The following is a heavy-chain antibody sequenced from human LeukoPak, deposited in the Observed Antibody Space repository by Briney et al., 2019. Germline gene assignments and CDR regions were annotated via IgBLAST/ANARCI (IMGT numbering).Heavy chain of an antibody. CDR3: ATDTMIVVVIGYFDY. V-gene: IGHV3-30*12. CDR2: ISYDGSNK. CDR1: GFTFSSYG. D-gene: IGHD3-22*01. Sequence: GGSLRLSCVATGFTFSSYGMHWVRQAPGKGLEWVAVISYDGSNKYYADSVKGRFTISRDNSKNTLYLQMNSLRAEDTAVYYCATDTMIVVVIGYFDYWGQGTLVTVSS. J-gene: IGHJ4*02.